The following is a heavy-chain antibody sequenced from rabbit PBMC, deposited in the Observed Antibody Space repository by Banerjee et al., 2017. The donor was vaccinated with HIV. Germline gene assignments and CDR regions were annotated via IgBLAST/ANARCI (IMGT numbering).Heavy chain of an antibody. Sequence: QEQLEESGGDLVKPGGTLKLSCKASGFDFSSSYCMCWVRQAPGKGLEWIGCIYTGSGGTWDASWVNGRFTISRSTSLNTVDLKMTSLTAADTATYFCARDNAGSSDYRYYFNLWGQGTLVTVS. CDR2: IYTGSGGT. J-gene: IGHJ4*01. CDR1: GFDFSSSYC. V-gene: IGHV1S43*01. CDR3: ARDNAGSSDYRYYFNL. D-gene: IGHD8-1*01.